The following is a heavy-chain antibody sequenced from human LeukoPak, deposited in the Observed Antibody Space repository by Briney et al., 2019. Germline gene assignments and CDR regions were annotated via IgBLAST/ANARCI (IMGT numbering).Heavy chain of an antibody. D-gene: IGHD3-22*01. J-gene: IGHJ5*02. CDR2: IYYSGST. V-gene: IGHV4-59*01. CDR1: GGSISSYY. Sequence: SETLSLTCTVSGGSISSYYWSWLRQPPGKGLEWIGYIYYSGSTNYNPSLKSRVTISVDTSKNQFSLKLSSVTAADTAVYYCASSPDYYDSLNNWFDPWGQGTLVTVSS. CDR3: ASSPDYYDSLNNWFDP.